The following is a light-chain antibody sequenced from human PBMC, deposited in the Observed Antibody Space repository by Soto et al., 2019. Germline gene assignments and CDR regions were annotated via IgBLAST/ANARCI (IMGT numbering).Light chain of an antibody. V-gene: IGKV1-12*01. Sequence: DIQLTQSPASVSASVGDKLTITCRASQDISSSLAWYQQKPGKAPDLLIYDASSLRSGVPPRFSCTGSGTDFTFAISSLQPEDFATYYGHQANSFPRTFGQGTNLEIK. CDR2: DAS. CDR3: HQANSFPRT. CDR1: QDISSS. J-gene: IGKJ2*01.